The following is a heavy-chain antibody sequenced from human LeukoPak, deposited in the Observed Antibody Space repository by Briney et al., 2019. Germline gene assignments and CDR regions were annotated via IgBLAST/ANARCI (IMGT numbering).Heavy chain of an antibody. CDR1: GGSIRSNSYY. Sequence: SETLSLTCIVSGGSIRSNSYYWGWIRQPPGMGLEWIGSIFYSGTTYYNPSLKSRVTISVDTSKNQFSLKLSSVTAADTAVYYCARDIVPDRSPNYYGSGSERFDPWGQGTLVTVSS. J-gene: IGHJ5*02. V-gene: IGHV4-39*02. CDR3: ARDIVPDRSPNYYGSGSERFDP. CDR2: IFYSGTT. D-gene: IGHD3-10*01.